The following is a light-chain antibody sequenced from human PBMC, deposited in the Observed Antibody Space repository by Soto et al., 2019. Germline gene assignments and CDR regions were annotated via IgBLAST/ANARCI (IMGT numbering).Light chain of an antibody. CDR2: SDS. V-gene: IGLV1-44*01. J-gene: IGLJ2*01. Sequence: QSVLTQPPSASGTLGQRVTISCSGSSSNIGSNTVNWYQQVPGMAPKLLIYSDSQRPSGVPDRFSGSESGTSVSLAISGLQSEDEADYYCAAWVDSLRVVVFGGGTKVTVL. CDR1: SSNIGSNT. CDR3: AAWVDSLRVVV.